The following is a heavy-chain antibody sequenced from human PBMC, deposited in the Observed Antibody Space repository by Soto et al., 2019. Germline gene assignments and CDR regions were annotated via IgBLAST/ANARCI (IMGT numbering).Heavy chain of an antibody. CDR2: ISYDGSNK. CDR1: GFTFSSYG. CDR3: AKGDYSNHYYYGMDV. J-gene: IGHJ6*02. D-gene: IGHD4-4*01. Sequence: QVQLVESGGGVVQPGRSLRLSCAASGFTFSSYGMHWVRQAPGKGLEWVAVISYDGSNKYYADSVKGRFSISRDNSKNTLYLQMNSLRAEDTAVYYCAKGDYSNHYYYGMDVWGQGTTVTVSS. V-gene: IGHV3-30*18.